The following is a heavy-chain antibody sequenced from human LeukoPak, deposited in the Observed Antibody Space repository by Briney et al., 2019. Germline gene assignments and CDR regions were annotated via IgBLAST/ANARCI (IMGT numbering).Heavy chain of an antibody. CDR3: AREGAGRDGYNLMFGY. J-gene: IGHJ4*02. CDR2: INPNSGGT. D-gene: IGHD5-24*01. Sequence: GASVKVSCKASGYTFTGYYMHWVRQAPGQGLEWMGRINPNSGGTNYAQKFQGRVTMTRDTSISTAYMELSRLRSGDTAVYYCAREGAGRDGYNLMFGYWGQGTLVTVSS. CDR1: GYTFTGYY. V-gene: IGHV1-2*06.